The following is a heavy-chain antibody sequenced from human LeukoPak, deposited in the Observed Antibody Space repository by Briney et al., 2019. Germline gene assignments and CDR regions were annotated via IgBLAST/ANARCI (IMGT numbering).Heavy chain of an antibody. CDR1: GFTFDDYA. V-gene: IGHV3-9*01. Sequence: PGGSLRLSCAASGFTFDDYAMHWVRQAPGKGLEWVSGISWNSGSIGYADSVKGRFTISRDNAKNSLYLQMNSLRAEDTALYYCAKDPTLIVAGTFDYWGQGTLVTVSS. J-gene: IGHJ4*02. D-gene: IGHD1-14*01. CDR2: ISWNSGSI. CDR3: AKDPTLIVAGTFDY.